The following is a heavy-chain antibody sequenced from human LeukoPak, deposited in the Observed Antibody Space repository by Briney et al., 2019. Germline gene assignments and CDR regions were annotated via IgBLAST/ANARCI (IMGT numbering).Heavy chain of an antibody. V-gene: IGHV4-59*01. D-gene: IGHD3-10*01. CDR3: ARRVSYYGSGSYYTRSHHFDY. CDR2: IYYSGST. Sequence: SETLSLTCTVSGGSIGSYYWSWIRQPPGKGLEWIGYIYYSGSTNYNPSLKSRVTISVDTSKNQFSLKLSSVTAADTAVYYCARRVSYYGSGSYYTRSHHFDYWGQGTLVTVSS. CDR1: GGSIGSYY. J-gene: IGHJ4*02.